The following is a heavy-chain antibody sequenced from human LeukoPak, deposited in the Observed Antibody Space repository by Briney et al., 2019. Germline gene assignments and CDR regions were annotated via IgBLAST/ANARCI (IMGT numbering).Heavy chain of an antibody. D-gene: IGHD3-10*01. J-gene: IGHJ5*02. CDR2: IKSKTDGGTT. CDR3: TPETITMVRGNWFDP. Sequence: GGSLRLSCAASGFTFSNAWMSWVRQAPGKGLEWVGRIKSKTDGGTTDYAAPVKGRFTISRDDSKNTLCLQMNSLKTEDTAVYYCTPETITMVRGNWFDPWGQGTLVTVSS. CDR1: GFTFSNAW. V-gene: IGHV3-15*01.